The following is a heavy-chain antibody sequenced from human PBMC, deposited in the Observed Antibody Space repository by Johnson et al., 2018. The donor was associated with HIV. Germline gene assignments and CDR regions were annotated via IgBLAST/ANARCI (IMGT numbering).Heavy chain of an antibody. J-gene: IGHJ3*02. CDR1: GFTFNSYG. Sequence: QVQLVESGGGVVQPGRSLRLSCGASGFTFNSYGMHWVRQAPGKGLEWVAVIWYDGSNKYYADSVKGRFTISRDNSKNTLYLQMNSLRAEDTAVYYCARDASLRFLEWFDAFDIWGQGTMVTVSS. CDR2: IWYDGSNK. D-gene: IGHD3-3*01. V-gene: IGHV3-33*01. CDR3: ARDASLRFLEWFDAFDI.